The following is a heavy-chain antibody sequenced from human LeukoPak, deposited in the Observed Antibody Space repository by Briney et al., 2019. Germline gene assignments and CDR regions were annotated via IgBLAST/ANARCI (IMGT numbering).Heavy chain of an antibody. CDR1: GFTFSSIA. D-gene: IGHD1-26*01. CDR3: AKDLGRYRNNFFDY. V-gene: IGHV3-23*01. Sequence: GGSLTLSCAASGFTFSSIAMSWVRQAPDKGLEWVSTISGSGGGTYYADSVKGRFTISRDDSKNTLYLQMNSLRADDTAVYYCAKDLGRYRNNFFDYWGQGNLVTVSS. J-gene: IGHJ4*02. CDR2: ISGSGGGT.